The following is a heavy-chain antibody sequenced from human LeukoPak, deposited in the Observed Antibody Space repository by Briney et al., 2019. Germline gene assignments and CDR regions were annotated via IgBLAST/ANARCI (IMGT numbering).Heavy chain of an antibody. J-gene: IGHJ4*02. D-gene: IGHD5-24*01. Sequence: SETLSLTCTVSGGSISSSTYYWGWIRQPPGKGLEWIGSMYYSGSTYYNSSLKSRVTMFVDTSKNQFSLKLISVTAADTAVYYCARLRDDYNNLSPFDYWGRGNLVTVSS. CDR3: ARLRDDYNNLSPFDY. CDR2: MYYSGST. CDR1: GGSISSSTYY. V-gene: IGHV4-39*01.